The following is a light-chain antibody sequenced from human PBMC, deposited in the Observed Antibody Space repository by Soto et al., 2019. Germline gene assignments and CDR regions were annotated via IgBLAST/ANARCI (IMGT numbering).Light chain of an antibody. Sequence: AIRMTQSPSSLSASTGDRVTITCRASQGISSYLAWYQQKPGKAPKLLIYAASTLQSGVPSRFSGSGSGTDFTLTISCLQSDDFATYYCQQYYSPPPRTFGQGTKVEIK. J-gene: IGKJ1*01. V-gene: IGKV1-8*01. CDR2: AAS. CDR1: QGISSY. CDR3: QQYYSPPPRT.